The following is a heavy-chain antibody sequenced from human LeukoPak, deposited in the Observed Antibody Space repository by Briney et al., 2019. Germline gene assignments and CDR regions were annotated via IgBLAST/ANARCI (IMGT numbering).Heavy chain of an antibody. CDR2: LNWNGGST. J-gene: IGHJ4*02. D-gene: IGHD4-17*01. CDR3: ARGTNYGDYVFGY. CDR1: GFPFDDYG. V-gene: IGHV3-20*04. Sequence: GGSLRLSCAASGFPFDDYGMSWVRRLPGKGLEWVSGLNWNGGSTTYADSVKGRFTISRDNAKKSLYLQMNSLRAEDTAFYYCARGTNYGDYVFGYWGQGTWSPSPQ.